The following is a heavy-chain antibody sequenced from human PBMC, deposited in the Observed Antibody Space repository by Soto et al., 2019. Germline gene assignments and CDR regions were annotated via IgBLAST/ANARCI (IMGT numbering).Heavy chain of an antibody. V-gene: IGHV2-26*01. CDR1: GFSLSNARMG. Sequence: QVTLKESGPVLVKPTETLTLTCTVSGFSLSNARMGVSWIRQPPGKALEWLAHIFSNDEKSYSTSLKSRLTISKDTSKSQVVLTMTNMDAVDTATYYCARIPITIFGVVPLYYYFDYWGQGTLVTVSS. CDR2: IFSNDEK. D-gene: IGHD3-3*01. J-gene: IGHJ4*02. CDR3: ARIPITIFGVVPLYYYFDY.